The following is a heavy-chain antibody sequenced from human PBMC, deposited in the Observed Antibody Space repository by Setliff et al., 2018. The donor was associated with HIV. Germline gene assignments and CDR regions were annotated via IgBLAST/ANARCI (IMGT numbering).Heavy chain of an antibody. CDR1: GGTFSSYA. Sequence: GASVKVSCKASGGTFSSYAISWVRQATGRGPEWMGWMNPNSGNTGYAQKFQGRVTMTRNTSISTAYMELSSLRSDDTAVYYCARRGNYYASAFDYWGQGTLVTVSS. CDR3: ARRGNYYASAFDY. CDR2: MNPNSGNT. V-gene: IGHV1-8*02. D-gene: IGHD3-10*01. J-gene: IGHJ4*02.